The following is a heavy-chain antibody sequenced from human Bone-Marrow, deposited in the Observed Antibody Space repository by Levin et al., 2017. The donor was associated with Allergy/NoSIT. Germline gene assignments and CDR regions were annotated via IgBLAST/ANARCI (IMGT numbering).Heavy chain of an antibody. CDR1: GYTFTSYD. V-gene: IGHV1-8*01. CDR2: MNPNSGNT. D-gene: IGHD3-10*01. J-gene: IGHJ6*02. CDR3: ARGHYYGSGSYLYYYYGMDV. Sequence: GESLKISCKASGYTFTSYDINWVRQATGQGLEWMGWMNPNSGNTGYAQKFQGRVTMTRNTSISTAYMELSSLRSEDTAVYYCARGHYYGSGSYLYYYYGMDVWGQGTTVTVSS.